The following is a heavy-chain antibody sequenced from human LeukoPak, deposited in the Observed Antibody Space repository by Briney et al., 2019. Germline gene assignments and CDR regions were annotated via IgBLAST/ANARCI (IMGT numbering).Heavy chain of an antibody. Sequence: ASVKVSCKASGGTFSSYAISWVRRAPGQGLEWMGGIIPIFGTANYAQKFQGRVTITADKSTSTAYMELSSLRSEDTAVYYCARGGDYCSSTSCYLWFDYWGQGTLVTVSS. J-gene: IGHJ4*02. CDR3: ARGGDYCSSTSCYLWFDY. CDR2: IIPIFGTA. V-gene: IGHV1-69*06. D-gene: IGHD2-2*01. CDR1: GGTFSSYA.